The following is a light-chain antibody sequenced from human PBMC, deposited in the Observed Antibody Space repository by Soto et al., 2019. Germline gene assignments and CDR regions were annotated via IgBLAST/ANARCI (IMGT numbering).Light chain of an antibody. J-gene: IGKJ1*01. CDR3: QKYNSAPPWT. V-gene: IGKV1-27*01. CDR1: QGISNY. Sequence: DIQMTQSPSSLSASVGDRVTITCRASQGISNYLAWNQQKPGKVPKLLIYAASTLQSGVPSRFSGSGSGTDFTLTIRSLQHEDVVTYYCQKYNSAPPWTFGQGTKMEIK. CDR2: AAS.